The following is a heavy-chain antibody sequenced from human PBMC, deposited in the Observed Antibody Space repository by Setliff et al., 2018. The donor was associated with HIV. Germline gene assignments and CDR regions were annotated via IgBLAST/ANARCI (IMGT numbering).Heavy chain of an antibody. V-gene: IGHV1-69*05. Sequence: GASVKVSCKVSGDTFNNYGLNWVRQAPGQGLEWMGGIIPIFKSADYEQKFQGRVTITTDGSTSTAYMDLSSLKSEDTAIYYCARTSGDAYNYEGAFDVWGQGTLVTVSS. CDR1: GDTFNNYG. J-gene: IGHJ3*01. CDR3: ARTSGDAYNYEGAFDV. CDR2: IIPIFKSA. D-gene: IGHD5-12*01.